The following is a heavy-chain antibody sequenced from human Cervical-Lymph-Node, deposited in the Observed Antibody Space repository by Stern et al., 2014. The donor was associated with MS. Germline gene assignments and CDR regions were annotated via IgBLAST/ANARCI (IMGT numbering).Heavy chain of an antibody. J-gene: IGHJ4*02. Sequence: ESGPTLVKPTQTLTLTCTFSGFSLSASGVGVGWIRQPPGKALEWLALIYWDDYKLYSPSLKSRITITKDTSKNQVVLTMTNMAPVDTATYYCAHRPGVDTAMGLFDYWGQGTLVTVSS. CDR3: AHRPGVDTAMGLFDY. CDR2: IYWDDYK. D-gene: IGHD5-18*01. CDR1: GFSLSASGVG. V-gene: IGHV2-5*02.